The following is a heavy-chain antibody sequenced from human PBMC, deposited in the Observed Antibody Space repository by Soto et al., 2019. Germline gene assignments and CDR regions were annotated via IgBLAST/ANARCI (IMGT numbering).Heavy chain of an antibody. D-gene: IGHD1-20*01. CDR1: GGSITGSYYY. J-gene: IGHJ4*02. CDR2: VFCTGFT. CDR3: ATSQKGYNGNYFDH. V-gene: IGHV4-39*01. Sequence: SETLSLTCAVSGGSITGSYYYWGWLRQSPGKGPEGIGSVFCTGFTSYNPSLESRVSVSVDTSKNQFSLRVSCVSAADTAVYYCATSQKGYNGNYFDHWGQGALVTVSS.